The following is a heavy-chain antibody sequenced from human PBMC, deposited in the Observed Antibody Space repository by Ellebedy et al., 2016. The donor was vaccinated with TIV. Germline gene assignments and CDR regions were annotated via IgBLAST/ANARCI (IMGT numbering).Heavy chain of an antibody. CDR1: GFTFSGSA. V-gene: IGHV3-73*01. J-gene: IGHJ6*02. Sequence: GESLKISCAASGFTFSGSAMHWVRQASGKGLEWVGRIRSKANSYATAYAASVKGRFTISRDDSKNTAYLQMNSLKTEDTAVYYCTTVPLYYGMDVWGQGTTVTVSS. CDR2: IRSKANSYAT. D-gene: IGHD2-2*01. CDR3: TTVPLYYGMDV.